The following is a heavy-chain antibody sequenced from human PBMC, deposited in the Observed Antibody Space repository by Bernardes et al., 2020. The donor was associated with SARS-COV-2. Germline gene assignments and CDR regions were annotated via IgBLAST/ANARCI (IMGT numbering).Heavy chain of an antibody. CDR3: ASQSGDDGGG. CDR1: GLTFRNYW. V-gene: IGHV3-7*01. J-gene: IGHJ4*02. CDR2: IKRDGSEK. Sequence: GSLRLSCAASGLTFRNYWMSWVCQAPGKGLEWVANIKRDGSEKYYVDSVKGRFTISRDNAKNSLSLQMNSLRAEDTAVYYCASQSGDDGGGWGQGTLVTVSS. D-gene: IGHD5-12*01.